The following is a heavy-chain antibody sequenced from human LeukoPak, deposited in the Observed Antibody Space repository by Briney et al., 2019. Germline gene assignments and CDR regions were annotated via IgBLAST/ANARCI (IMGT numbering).Heavy chain of an antibody. CDR3: AREITDFWSGYYNHDGGRFDP. J-gene: IGHJ5*02. CDR2: ISAYNGNT. CDR1: GYTFTSYG. V-gene: IGHV1-18*01. D-gene: IGHD3-3*01. Sequence: ASVKVSCKASGYTFTSYGISWVRQAPGQALEWMGWISAYNGNTNYAQKLQGRVTMTTDTSTSTAYMELRSLRSDDTAVYYCAREITDFWSGYYNHDGGRFDPWGQGTLVTVSS.